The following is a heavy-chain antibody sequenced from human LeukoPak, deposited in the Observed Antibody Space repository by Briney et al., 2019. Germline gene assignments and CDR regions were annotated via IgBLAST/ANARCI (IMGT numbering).Heavy chain of an antibody. V-gene: IGHV4-38-2*01. CDR3: ARLAPAATSIDY. Sequence: SETLSLTCAVSGYSISSGYYWGWIRQPPGKGLEWIGSIYHSGSTYYNPSLKSRVTISVDTSKNQFSLKLSPVTAADTAVYYCARLAPAATSIDYWGQGTLVTVSS. J-gene: IGHJ4*02. D-gene: IGHD2-2*01. CDR1: GYSISSGYY. CDR2: IYHSGST.